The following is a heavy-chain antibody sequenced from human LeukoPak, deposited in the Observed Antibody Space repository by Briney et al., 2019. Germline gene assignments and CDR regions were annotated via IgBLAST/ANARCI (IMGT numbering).Heavy chain of an antibody. CDR2: ITGSSGTI. J-gene: IGHJ4*02. CDR3: ARDLLYYDSRGGDY. D-gene: IGHD3-22*01. CDR1: GFTFSSYS. Sequence: GGSLRLSCAASGFTFSSYSMSWVRQAPGKGLEWVSYITGSSGTIYYADSLKGRFTISRDNAKNSLYLQMNSLRAEDTAVYYCARDLLYYDSRGGDYWGQGTLVTVSS. V-gene: IGHV3-48*04.